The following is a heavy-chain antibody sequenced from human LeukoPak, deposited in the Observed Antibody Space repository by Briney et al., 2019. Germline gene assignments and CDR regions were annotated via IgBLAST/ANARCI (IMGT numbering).Heavy chain of an antibody. D-gene: IGHD6-13*01. CDR1: GFTFSNYA. Sequence: GGSLRLSCAASGFTFSNYAMSWVRQAPGKGLEWVSLISGSENSSYYADSVKGRFTISRDNSKNTLYLQMNSLRAEDTAVYYCAHPVYSSSWYGFDYWGQGTLVTVSS. CDR2: ISGSENSS. J-gene: IGHJ4*02. CDR3: AHPVYSSSWYGFDY. V-gene: IGHV3-23*01.